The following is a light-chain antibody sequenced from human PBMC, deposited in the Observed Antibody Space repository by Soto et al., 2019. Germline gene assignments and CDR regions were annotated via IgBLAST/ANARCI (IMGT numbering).Light chain of an antibody. Sequence: EIVMTQSPATLSVSPGERATLSCRASQSVSNNLAWYQHKHGQTTRLLIYGASTPATGIPVRFSGSGSGTDFNRTISSRQSEDFAVYYCQQYNNWPPVTFGQGTKLEIK. CDR1: QSVSNN. CDR3: QQYNNWPPVT. V-gene: IGKV3-15*01. CDR2: GAS. J-gene: IGKJ2*01.